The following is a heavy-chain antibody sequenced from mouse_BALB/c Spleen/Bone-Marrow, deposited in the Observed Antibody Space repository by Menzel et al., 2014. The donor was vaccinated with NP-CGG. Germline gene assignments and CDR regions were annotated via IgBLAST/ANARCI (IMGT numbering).Heavy chain of an antibody. J-gene: IGHJ3*01. V-gene: IGHV5-6-5*01. Sequence: EVKLVESGGGLVKPGGSLKLSCAASGFTFXSHAMSWVRQTPEKRLEWVASISSGGSTYYPDSVKGRFTISRDNARNILYLQMSSLRSEDTAMYYCASYYDYPWFAYWGQGTLVTVSA. CDR3: ASYYDYPWFAY. D-gene: IGHD2-4*01. CDR1: GFTFXSHA. CDR2: ISSGGST.